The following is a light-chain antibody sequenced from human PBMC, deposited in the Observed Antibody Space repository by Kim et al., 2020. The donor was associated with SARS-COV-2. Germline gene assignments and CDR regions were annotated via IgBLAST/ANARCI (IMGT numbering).Light chain of an antibody. CDR2: AVS. CDR1: RGIDNY. J-gene: IGKJ1*01. CDR3: QNYDYAPFT. Sequence: ASVRDRVTITCRASRGIDNYLAWYQQKPGKVPNLRIYAVSALQSGVPSRFSGSGSGTHFTLTIGSLQPEDVATYYCQNYDYAPFTFGQGTKVDIK. V-gene: IGKV1-27*01.